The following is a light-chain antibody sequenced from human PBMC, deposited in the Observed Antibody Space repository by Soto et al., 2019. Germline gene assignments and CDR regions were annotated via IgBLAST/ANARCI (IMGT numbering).Light chain of an antibody. CDR2: GSS. J-gene: IGKJ1*01. CDR3: QQTYRHPRT. Sequence: DIQMTQSPSSVSASVGDSVSFACQSSQTVKNNVNWYQHKRGKAPKLLISGSSNLQNGVPPRFSGSGTGTDFTLTIISLQPEDAATYYCQQTYRHPRTFGQGTSVDIK. CDR1: QTVKNN. V-gene: IGKV1-39*01.